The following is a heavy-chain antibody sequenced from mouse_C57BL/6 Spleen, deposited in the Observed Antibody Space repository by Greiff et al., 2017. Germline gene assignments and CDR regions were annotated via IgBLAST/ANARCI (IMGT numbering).Heavy chain of an antibody. D-gene: IGHD2-1*01. CDR1: GYTFTSYW. CDR3: ARNGNYDDYFDY. V-gene: IGHV1-64*01. J-gene: IGHJ2*01. CDR2: IHPNSGST. Sequence: QVQLQQPGAELVKPGASVKLSCKASGYTFTSYWMHWVKQRPGQGLEWIGMIHPNSGSTNYNEKFKSKATLTVDKSSSTAYMQLSSLTSEDSAVYYCARNGNYDDYFDYWGQGTTLTVSS.